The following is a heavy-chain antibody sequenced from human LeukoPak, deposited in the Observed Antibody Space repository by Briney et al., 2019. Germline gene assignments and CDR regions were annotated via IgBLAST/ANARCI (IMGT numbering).Heavy chain of an antibody. D-gene: IGHD2-21*02. CDR2: IRYDGTKK. J-gene: IGHJ4*02. CDR3: ARDFDDVNGDFYYIPDY. CDR1: GFNFSRNG. Sequence: PGGSLRLSCAASGFNFSRNGMHWVRQAPGKGLEWVAFIRYDGTKKFYGDSVRGRFTISRDNSKNTLYLQMNNLRDEDTAVYYCARDFDDVNGDFYYIPDYWGQGMLVCVSA. V-gene: IGHV3-30*02.